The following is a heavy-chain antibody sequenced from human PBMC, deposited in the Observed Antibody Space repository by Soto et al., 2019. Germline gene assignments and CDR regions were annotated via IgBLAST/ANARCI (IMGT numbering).Heavy chain of an antibody. Sequence: GVSLKISCQGSGYSFTNYWSGWVRQMPGKGLEWMGIIYPGNSDSRYGPSFQGQVSFSADKSINTAYLQWSSLKASDTAIYYCATSLAAAGYAYGMDVWGQGTTVTVSS. D-gene: IGHD6-13*01. J-gene: IGHJ6*02. CDR2: IYPGNSDS. V-gene: IGHV5-51*01. CDR3: ATSLAAAGYAYGMDV. CDR1: GYSFTNYW.